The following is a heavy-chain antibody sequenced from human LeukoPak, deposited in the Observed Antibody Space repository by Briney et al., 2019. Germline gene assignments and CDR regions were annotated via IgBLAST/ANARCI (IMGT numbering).Heavy chain of an antibody. V-gene: IGHV3-23*01. Sequence: GRSLRLSCAASGFTFSSYAMSWVRQAPGKGLEWVSAISGSGGSTYYADSVKGRFTISRDNSKNTLYLQMNSLRAEDTAVYYCAKASSSWYADLIDYWGQGTLVTVSS. D-gene: IGHD6-13*01. CDR2: ISGSGGST. CDR3: AKASSSWYADLIDY. CDR1: GFTFSSYA. J-gene: IGHJ4*02.